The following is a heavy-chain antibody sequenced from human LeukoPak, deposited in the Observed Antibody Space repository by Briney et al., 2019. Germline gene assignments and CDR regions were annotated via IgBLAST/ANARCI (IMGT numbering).Heavy chain of an antibody. V-gene: IGHV4-31*03. D-gene: IGHD3-10*01. CDR1: GGSISSGGYY. CDR2: IYYSGST. CDR3: ARGGSGSYYFDY. Sequence: PSETLSLTCTVSGGSISSGGYYWSWIRQHPGKGLEWIGYIYYSGSTYYNPSLKSRVTISVDTSKNQFSLKLSSVTAADTAMYYCARGGSGSYYFDYWGQGTLVTVSS. J-gene: IGHJ4*02.